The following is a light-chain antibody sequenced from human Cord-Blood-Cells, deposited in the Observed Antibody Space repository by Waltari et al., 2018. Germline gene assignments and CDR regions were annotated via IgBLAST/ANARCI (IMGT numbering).Light chain of an antibody. J-gene: IGKJ1*01. V-gene: IGKV3-11*01. CDR1: QSVSSY. Sequence: EIVLTQSPATLSLSPGERATLSCRASQSVSSYLAWYQQKPGQAPRLLIYDASNRATGIPARFRCSGSGTDFTLTISSLEPEGFAVYYCQQRSNWPWTFGQGTKVEIK. CDR2: DAS. CDR3: QQRSNWPWT.